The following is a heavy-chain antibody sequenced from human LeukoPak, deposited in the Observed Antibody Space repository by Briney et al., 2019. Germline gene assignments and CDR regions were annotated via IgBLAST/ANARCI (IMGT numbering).Heavy chain of an antibody. CDR3: AKDSGLELLFRYYFDY. Sequence: GGSLRLSCAASGFTFSSYAMSWVRQAPGKGLEWVSAISGSGGSTYYADSVKGRFTISRDNSKNTLYLQMNSLRAEDTAVYYCAKDSGLELLFRYYFDYWGQGTLVTVSS. J-gene: IGHJ4*02. V-gene: IGHV3-23*01. CDR2: ISGSGGST. CDR1: GFTFSSYA. D-gene: IGHD1-7*01.